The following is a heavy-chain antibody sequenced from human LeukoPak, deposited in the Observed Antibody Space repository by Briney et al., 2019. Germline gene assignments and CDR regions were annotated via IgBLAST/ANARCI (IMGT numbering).Heavy chain of an antibody. Sequence: ASVKVSCKASGYTFTSYGISWVRQAPGHGLEWMGWISTFNGHTNYAQSRQDRVTMTTDTSTSTVYMELSSLISDDTAVYYCARVDTVNYYYYMDVWGKGTPVTVSS. CDR3: ARVDTVNYYYYMDV. CDR1: GYTFTSYG. J-gene: IGHJ6*03. D-gene: IGHD5-18*01. CDR2: ISTFNGHT. V-gene: IGHV1-18*01.